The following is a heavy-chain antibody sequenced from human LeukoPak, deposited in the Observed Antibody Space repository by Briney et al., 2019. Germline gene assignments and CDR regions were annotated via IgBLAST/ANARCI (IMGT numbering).Heavy chain of an antibody. CDR1: GFTFTYYG. V-gene: IGHV3-48*01. CDR2: ISSNSRTV. CDR3: ARDTEDGYNFGY. Sequence: GGSLRLSCAVSGFTFTYYGMNWVRQAPGKGLEWVSYISSNSRTVEYADSVKGRFTISRDNAKNSLYLQMNSLRAEDTAVYYCARDTEDGYNFGYWGQGTLVTVSS. D-gene: IGHD5-24*01. J-gene: IGHJ4*02.